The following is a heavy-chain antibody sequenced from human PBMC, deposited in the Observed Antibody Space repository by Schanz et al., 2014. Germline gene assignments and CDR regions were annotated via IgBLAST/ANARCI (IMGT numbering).Heavy chain of an antibody. D-gene: IGHD3-10*01. CDR3: ARVEGSSGSASSYRALNV. CDR1: GFSFSDYS. Sequence: EVQLVESGGGLVKPGGSLRLSCAASGFSFSDYSMSWVRQAPGKGLEWVASINQDGYDKHYVDSVEGRFTISRDNAKKTLYLQMNTLRAEDTAIYYCARVEGSSGSASSYRALNVWGQGTTVTVSS. CDR2: INQDGYDK. V-gene: IGHV3-7*01. J-gene: IGHJ3*01.